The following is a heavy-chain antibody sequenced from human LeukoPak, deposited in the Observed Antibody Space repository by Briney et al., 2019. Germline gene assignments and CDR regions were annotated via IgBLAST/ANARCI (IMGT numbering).Heavy chain of an antibody. J-gene: IGHJ4*02. CDR1: GFKFGSYG. CDR3: ATGSHGGIDY. V-gene: IGHV1-69*13. CDR2: IMPVSGPT. Sequence: GASVKVSCKTSGFKFGSYGINWVRQAPGRGLEWMGEIMPVSGPTTYAQDFQGRVTITEDESTSTAYMELSGLRSEDTAVFYCATGSHGGIDYWGQGSLVIVSS. D-gene: IGHD3-16*01.